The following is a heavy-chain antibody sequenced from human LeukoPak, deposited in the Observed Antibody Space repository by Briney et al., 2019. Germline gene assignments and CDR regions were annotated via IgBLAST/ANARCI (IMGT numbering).Heavy chain of an antibody. CDR2: IWYDGSDK. D-gene: IGHD2-2*01. V-gene: IGHV3-33*03. CDR1: GFTFSDYG. J-gene: IGHJ6*02. Sequence: GRALRLSWAASGFTFSDYGMHWVRQAPGKGLEWVALIWYDGSDKYYAGSVKGRFTISRDNAKNTVYLQMNSLRVEDTAVYYCARVGYCSSGICYGMDVWGPGTTVSVSS. CDR3: ARVGYCSSGICYGMDV.